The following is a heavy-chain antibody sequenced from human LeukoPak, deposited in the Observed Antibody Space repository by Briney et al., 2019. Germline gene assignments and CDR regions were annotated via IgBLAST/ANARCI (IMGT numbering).Heavy chain of an antibody. J-gene: IGHJ4*02. CDR1: GYSLTSYW. CDR3: ASRGYSYGRDFDY. D-gene: IGHD5-18*01. V-gene: IGHV5-10-1*01. CDR2: IDPSDSYT. Sequence: GESLKISCKGSGYSLTSYWISWVRQMPGKGLEWMGRIDPSDSYTNYSPSFQGHVTISADKSISTAYLQWSSLKASDTAMYYCASRGYSYGRDFDYWGQGTLVTVSS.